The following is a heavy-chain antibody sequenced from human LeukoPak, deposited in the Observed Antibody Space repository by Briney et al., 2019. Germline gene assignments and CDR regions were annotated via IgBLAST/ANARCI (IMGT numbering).Heavy chain of an antibody. CDR2: ISTYYGNT. D-gene: IGHD4-17*01. Sequence: ASVKVSCKASGYTFTSCGIGWVRQAPGQGLEWMGWISTYYGNTHYAQKFQDRVTMTTDTSTSTAYMDVRSLRSDDTAVYYCAREATYGDYEDAFDIWGQGTMVIVSS. CDR3: AREATYGDYEDAFDI. J-gene: IGHJ3*02. V-gene: IGHV1-18*01. CDR1: GYTFTSCG.